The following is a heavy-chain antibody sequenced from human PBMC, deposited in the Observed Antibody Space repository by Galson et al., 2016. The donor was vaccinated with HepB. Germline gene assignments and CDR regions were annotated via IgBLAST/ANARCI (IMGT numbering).Heavy chain of an antibody. CDR1: GYTFTSYA. CDR2: INAGNGNT. D-gene: IGHD1-14*01. V-gene: IGHV1-3*01. CDR3: ATQGHHPCDY. J-gene: IGHJ4*02. Sequence: SVKVSCKASGYTFTSYAIHWVRQAPGQRLEWMGWINAGNGNTKYSQNFQGRVTITRDTSASTAYMEMSSPTSEDTAVYFCATQGHHPCDYWGQGTLVTVSS.